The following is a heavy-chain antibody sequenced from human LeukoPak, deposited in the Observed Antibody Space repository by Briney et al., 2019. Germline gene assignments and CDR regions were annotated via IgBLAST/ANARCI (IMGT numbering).Heavy chain of an antibody. CDR2: ISGSGGTP. J-gene: IGHJ4*02. V-gene: IGHV3-23*01. CDR1: GFTFSTSG. Sequence: GGSLRLSCAASGFTFSTSGMTWVRQAPGKGLDWVSLISGSGGTPYYTDSVKGRFTISRDNSKNTLYLQMNSLRAEDTAVYYCAKTRGISISGVVPLCDYWGQGTLVTVSS. D-gene: IGHD3-3*01. CDR3: AKTRGISISGVVPLCDY.